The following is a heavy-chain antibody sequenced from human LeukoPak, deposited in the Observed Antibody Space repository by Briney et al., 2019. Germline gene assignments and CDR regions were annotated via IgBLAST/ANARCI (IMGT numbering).Heavy chain of an antibody. D-gene: IGHD3-10*01. V-gene: IGHV3-23*01. J-gene: IGHJ4*02. CDR2: ISGSGGST. CDR3: AKDAQGPLWFGEFFFDY. Sequence: GGSLRLSCAASGFTFSSYAMSWVRQAPGKGLEWVSAISGSGGSTYYADSVKGRFTISRDNSKNTLYLQMNSLRAEDTAVYYCAKDAQGPLWFGEFFFDYWGQGTLVNVSS. CDR1: GFTFSSYA.